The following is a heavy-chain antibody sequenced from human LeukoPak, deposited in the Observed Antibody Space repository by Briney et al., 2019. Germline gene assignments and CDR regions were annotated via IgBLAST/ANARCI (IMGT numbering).Heavy chain of an antibody. D-gene: IGHD3-22*01. CDR1: WFTFYRHC. V-gene: IGHV1-18*01. J-gene: IGHJ3*02. CDR3: AHCDYYDSSGYYCDAFDI. CDR2: VSPYNGHT. Sequence: GSVKVFLKASWFTFYRHCISLVRQAPGQRVGLVGLVSPYNGHTNYAQKLQGRVTMTTDTSTSTAYMELRSLRSDDTAVYYCAHCDYYDSSGYYCDAFDIWGQGTMVTVSS.